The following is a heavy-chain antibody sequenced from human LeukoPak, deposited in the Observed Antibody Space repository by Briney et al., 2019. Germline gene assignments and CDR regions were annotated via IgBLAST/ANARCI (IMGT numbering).Heavy chain of an antibody. V-gene: IGHV3-23*01. J-gene: IGHJ4*02. Sequence: GGSLRLSCAASGFTFSSYAMSWVRQAQGKGLEWVSAISGSGGSTYYADSVKGRFTISRDNSKNTLYLQMNSLRAEDTAVYYCAKDLLGNTAIDYWGQGTLVTVSS. CDR1: GFTFSSYA. CDR3: AKDLLGNTAIDY. D-gene: IGHD5-18*01. CDR2: ISGSGGST.